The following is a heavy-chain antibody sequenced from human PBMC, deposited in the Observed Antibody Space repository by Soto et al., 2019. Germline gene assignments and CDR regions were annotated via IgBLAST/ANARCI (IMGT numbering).Heavy chain of an antibody. CDR3: ARGLECRGYCLDKPTWFGP. CDR2: IIPIFGTP. V-gene: IGHV1-69*06. CDR1: GGTFSTYT. Sequence: ASVKVSFKASGGTFSTYTFSWLRQAPGQGLEWMGRIIPIFGTPYYAQKFQGRVTITADKSTSTVYMELSSLGSDDTAVYFCARGLECRGYCLDKPTWFGPWGQGTLVTVSS. D-gene: IGHD2-15*01. J-gene: IGHJ5*02.